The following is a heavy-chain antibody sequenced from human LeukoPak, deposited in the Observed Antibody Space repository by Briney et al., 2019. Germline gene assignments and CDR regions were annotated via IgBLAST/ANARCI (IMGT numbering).Heavy chain of an antibody. J-gene: IGHJ4*02. Sequence: ASVKVSCKASGYTFTNYGLSWVRQAPGQGLEWMGWISGYNGNTKYVQKLQGRVTMTRDTSTTTAYMELRSLRSDDTAVYYCARGSYFDYWGQGTLVTVSS. CDR3: ARGSYFDY. V-gene: IGHV1-18*01. CDR2: ISGYNGNT. CDR1: GYTFTNYG.